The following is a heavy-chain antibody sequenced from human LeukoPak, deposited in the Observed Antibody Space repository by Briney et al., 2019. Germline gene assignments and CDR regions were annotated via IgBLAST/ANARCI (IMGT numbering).Heavy chain of an antibody. CDR2: IYPGDPDT. CDR3: ARVRGSYYTAFDI. D-gene: IGHD1-26*01. V-gene: IGHV5-51*01. Sequence: GESLKISCKGTGYSFTNYWISWVRQMPGKGLEWMGIIYPGDPDTRYNPSFQGQVTISADKSISTAYLQWSSLKASDTAMYYCARVRGSYYTAFDIWGQGTMVTVSS. CDR1: GYSFTNYW. J-gene: IGHJ3*02.